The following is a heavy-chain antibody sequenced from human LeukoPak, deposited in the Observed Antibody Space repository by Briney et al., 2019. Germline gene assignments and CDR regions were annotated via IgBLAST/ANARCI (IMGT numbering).Heavy chain of an antibody. CDR3: ARDLSTKTYDILTGPGD. Sequence: ASVKVSCKVSGYTLTELSMHWVRQAPGKGLEWMGGFDPEDGETIYAQKFQGRVTMTEDTSTDTAYMELSSLRSEDTAVYYCARDLSTKTYDILTGPGDWGQGTLVTVSS. CDR2: FDPEDGET. V-gene: IGHV1-24*01. J-gene: IGHJ4*02. CDR1: GYTLTELS. D-gene: IGHD3-9*01.